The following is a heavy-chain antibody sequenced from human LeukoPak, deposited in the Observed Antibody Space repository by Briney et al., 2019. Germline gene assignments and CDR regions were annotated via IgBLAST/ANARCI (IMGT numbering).Heavy chain of an antibody. Sequence: SETLSLTCTVSGYSISSGYYWGWIRQPPGKGLEWIGSIYHSGSTYYDPSLKSRVTISVDTSKNQFSLKLSSVTAADTAVYYCARAGHGSGSYYIGFDPWGQGTLVTVFS. D-gene: IGHD3-10*01. V-gene: IGHV4-38-2*02. CDR3: ARAGHGSGSYYIGFDP. CDR2: IYHSGST. J-gene: IGHJ5*02. CDR1: GYSISSGYY.